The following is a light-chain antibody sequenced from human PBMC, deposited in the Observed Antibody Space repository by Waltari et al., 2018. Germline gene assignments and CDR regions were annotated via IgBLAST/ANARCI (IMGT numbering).Light chain of an antibody. CDR3: QHRSNWPPLFA. V-gene: IGKV3-11*01. CDR2: DTS. Sequence: EIVLTQSPATLSLSPGERATLSCRASQSINGYLAWYQQKPGQAPRLLIYDTSNRATGIPARFSGSGSWTDFTLNISSLEPEDFAVYYCQHRSNWPPLFAFGPGTKVDLK. J-gene: IGKJ3*01. CDR1: QSINGY.